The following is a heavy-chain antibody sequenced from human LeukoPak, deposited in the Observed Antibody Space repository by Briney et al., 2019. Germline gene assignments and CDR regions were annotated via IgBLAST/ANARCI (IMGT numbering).Heavy chain of an antibody. CDR1: GGSFNDYY. CDR3: AREPFSGTSGTNFDY. J-gene: IGHJ4*02. D-gene: IGHD4-17*01. V-gene: IGHV4-34*01. CDR2: IKPSGRT. Sequence: PSETLSLTCAVYGGSFNDYYWIWIRQPPGKGREWIGEIKPSGRTNYNPSLESRVTISVDTSKNQFSLKLTSVTAADTAVYYCAREPFSGTSGTNFDYWGQGTLVTVSS.